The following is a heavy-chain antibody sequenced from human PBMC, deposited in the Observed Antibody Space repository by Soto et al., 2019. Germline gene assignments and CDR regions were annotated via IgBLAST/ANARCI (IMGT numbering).Heavy chain of an antibody. Sequence: ESGGGVVQPGKSLRLSCATSGFTFSRYGMHWVRQPPGKGLEWVAFMWYDGSNEYYADSVKGRFAISRDNSQSTLYLQMNSLGADDTAVYYCAAGRDFFDYWGQGIVVTVSS. CDR2: MWYDGSNE. D-gene: IGHD3-3*01. CDR1: GFTFSRYG. V-gene: IGHV3-33*01. CDR3: AAGRDFFDY. J-gene: IGHJ4*02.